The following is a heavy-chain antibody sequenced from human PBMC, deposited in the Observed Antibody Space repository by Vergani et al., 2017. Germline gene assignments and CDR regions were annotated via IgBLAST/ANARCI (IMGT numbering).Heavy chain of an antibody. J-gene: IGHJ3*02. V-gene: IGHV1-46*01. CDR2: INPSGGST. Sequence: QVQLVQSGAEVKKPGASVKVSCKASGYTFTSYYMHWVRQAPEKGLRWMGIINPSGGSTSYAHKFQGRVNMTRNTSTSTVYMELSSLRSEDTAVYYCARDRSVEGLRLLSAFDIWGQGTMVTVSS. D-gene: IGHD2-15*01. CDR1: GYTFTSYY. CDR3: ARDRSVEGLRLLSAFDI.